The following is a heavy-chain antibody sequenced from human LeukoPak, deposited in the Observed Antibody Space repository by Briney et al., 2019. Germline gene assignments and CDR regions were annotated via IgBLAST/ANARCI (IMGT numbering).Heavy chain of an antibody. J-gene: IGHJ4*02. V-gene: IGHV4-59*01. Sequence: PSETLSLTCTVSGGSISSYYWSWIRQPPGKGLERIGYIYYSGSTNYNPSLKSRVTISVDTSKNQFSLKLSSVTAADTAVYYCARADCSSTSCYHFDYWGQGTLVTVSS. D-gene: IGHD2-2*01. CDR1: GGSISSYY. CDR2: IYYSGST. CDR3: ARADCSSTSCYHFDY.